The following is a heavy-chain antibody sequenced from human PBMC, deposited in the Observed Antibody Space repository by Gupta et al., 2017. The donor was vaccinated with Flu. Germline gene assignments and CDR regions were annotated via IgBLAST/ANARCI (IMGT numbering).Heavy chain of an antibody. J-gene: IGHJ6*02. V-gene: IGHV3-23*01. CDR2: SIGSSDST. D-gene: IGHD2-2*01. Sequence: GLAWVSGSIGSSDSTSYADSVKGRWTISRGNSKNTLDQQMNSRRAEDTAVDYCAKEVVPAASIVVCYYYYMDDWGQGTTVTVSS. CDR3: AKEVVPAASIVVCYYYYMDD.